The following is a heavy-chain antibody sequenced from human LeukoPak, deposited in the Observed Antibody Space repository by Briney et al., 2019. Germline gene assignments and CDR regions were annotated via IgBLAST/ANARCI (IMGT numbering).Heavy chain of an antibody. Sequence: SETLSLTCTVSGGSISNYYWSWARQPAGKGLEWIGRIYTSGSTNHNPSLKSRVTMSLDTSKNQFSLKLTSLTAADTAVYYCARYSSGRTYYFDYWGQGILVTVSS. CDR2: IYTSGST. J-gene: IGHJ4*02. D-gene: IGHD6-19*01. CDR1: GGSISNYY. CDR3: ARYSSGRTYYFDY. V-gene: IGHV4-4*07.